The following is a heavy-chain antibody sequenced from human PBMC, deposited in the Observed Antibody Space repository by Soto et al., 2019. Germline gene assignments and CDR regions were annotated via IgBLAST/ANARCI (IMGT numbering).Heavy chain of an antibody. CDR3: AKGRRSSGWHLDYFDY. CDR1: GFTFSSYD. D-gene: IGHD6-19*01. V-gene: IGHV3-30*18. J-gene: IGHJ4*02. CDR2: ISYDGSNK. Sequence: GGSLRLSCAASGFTFSSYDMVWVRQAPGKGLEWVALISYDGSNKYYADSVKGRFTISRDSSKNTLFLQMNSLRAEDTSVYYCAKGRRSSGWHLDYFDYWGQGTLVTVSS.